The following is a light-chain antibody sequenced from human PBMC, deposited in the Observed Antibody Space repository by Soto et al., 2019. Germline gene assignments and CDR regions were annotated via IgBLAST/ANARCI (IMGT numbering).Light chain of an antibody. CDR1: QSISSW. CDR2: KAS. J-gene: IGKJ5*01. Sequence: DIQMTQSPSTLSASVGDRVTITCRASQSISSWLAWYQQKPGKAPKLLIYKASTLESGVPSRFSGSEFGTEFTLTISSLQPEDFATYYCQQYSGYSITFGQGTRLEIK. V-gene: IGKV1-5*03. CDR3: QQYSGYSIT.